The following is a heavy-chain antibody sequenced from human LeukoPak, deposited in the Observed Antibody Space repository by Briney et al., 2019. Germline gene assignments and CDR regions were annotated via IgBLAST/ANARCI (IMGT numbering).Heavy chain of an antibody. J-gene: IGHJ4*02. V-gene: IGHV3-21*01. D-gene: IGHD6-19*01. CDR3: ARVAWLEDY. CDR1: GFAITDHH. Sequence: GGSLRLSCAASGFAITDHHMDWVRQAPGKGLEWVSSISSSSSYIYYADSVKGRFTISRDNAKNSLYLQMNSLRAEDTAVYYCARVAWLEDYWGQGTLVTVSS. CDR2: ISSSSSYI.